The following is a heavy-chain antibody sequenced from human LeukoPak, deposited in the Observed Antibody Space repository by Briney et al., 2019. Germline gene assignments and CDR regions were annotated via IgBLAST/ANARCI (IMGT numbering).Heavy chain of an antibody. J-gene: IGHJ4*02. CDR2: ISGSGGRT. CDR1: GFTFSSYA. V-gene: IGHV3-23*01. CDR3: AKLPTYHYDSSGYYYFDY. Sequence: GGSLRLSCAASGFTFSSYAMSWVRQAPWKGLEWVSGISGSGGRTYYADSVKGRFTISRDNSKNALYMQMNSLRAEDTAVYYCAKLPTYHYDSSGYYYFDYWGQGTLVTVSS. D-gene: IGHD3-22*01.